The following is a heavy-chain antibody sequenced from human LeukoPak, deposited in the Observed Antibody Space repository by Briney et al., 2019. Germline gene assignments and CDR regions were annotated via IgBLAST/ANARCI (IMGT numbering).Heavy chain of an antibody. CDR2: INHSGST. Sequence: SETLSLTCAVYGGSFSGYYWSWIRQPPGEGLEWIGEINHSGSTNYNPSLKSRVTISVDTSKNQFSLKLSSVTAADTAVYYCARGYSSSWYVGYWGQGTLVTVSS. J-gene: IGHJ4*02. CDR3: ARGYSSSWYVGY. CDR1: GGSFSGYY. D-gene: IGHD6-13*01. V-gene: IGHV4-34*01.